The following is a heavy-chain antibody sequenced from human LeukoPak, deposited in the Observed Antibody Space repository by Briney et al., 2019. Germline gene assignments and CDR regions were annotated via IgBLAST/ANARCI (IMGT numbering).Heavy chain of an antibody. Sequence: NASETLSLTCTVSGSSINSNSYYWGWIRQPPGKGLEWIRSIYYSGSTYYNPSLKSRVTISVDTSKNQFSLKLSSVTAADTAVYYCARTGLVLEYYYYYYMDVWGKGTTVTVSS. CDR1: GSSINSNSYY. D-gene: IGHD3/OR15-3a*01. V-gene: IGHV4-39*07. CDR3: ARTGLVLEYYYYYYMDV. CDR2: IYYSGST. J-gene: IGHJ6*03.